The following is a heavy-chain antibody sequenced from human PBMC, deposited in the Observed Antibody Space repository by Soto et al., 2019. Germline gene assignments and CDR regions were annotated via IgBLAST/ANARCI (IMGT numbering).Heavy chain of an antibody. CDR3: ARRYGGNFDY. Sequence: QVQLQESGPGLVKPSETLSLTCTVSGGSISSYYWSWIRQPPGKGLEWIGYVYYSGSTNYNPSLKRRVPISVDTSKNPFSLKVRSVTAADTAVYYCARRYGGNFDYWGQGTLVTVSS. CDR1: GGSISSYY. J-gene: IGHJ4*02. CDR2: VYYSGST. D-gene: IGHD1-26*01. V-gene: IGHV4-59*01.